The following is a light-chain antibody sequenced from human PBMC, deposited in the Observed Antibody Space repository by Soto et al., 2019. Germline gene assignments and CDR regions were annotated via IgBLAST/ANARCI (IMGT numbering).Light chain of an antibody. Sequence: QSVLAQPPSVSGAPGQTVTISCTGSRSNIGVGYDVHWYQQLPGTAPKLLIYGNNNRPSGVPVRFSGSKSGTSASLAITGLQPEDEADYYCRSYDNSLSGFYVFGTGTKLTVL. V-gene: IGLV1-40*01. CDR3: RSYDNSLSGFYV. J-gene: IGLJ1*01. CDR1: RSNIGVGYD. CDR2: GNN.